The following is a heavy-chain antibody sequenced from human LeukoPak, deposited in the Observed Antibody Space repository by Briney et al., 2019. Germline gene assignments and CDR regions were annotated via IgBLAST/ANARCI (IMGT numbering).Heavy chain of an antibody. CDR1: GYTFTGYY. CDR3: ARDSVLLRDYFDY. Sequence: ASVKVSCKASGYTFTGYYMHWVRQAPGQGLEWMGWINPNSGGTNYAQKFQGRVTMTRDTSISTAYMELSRLRSDDTAVYYCARDSVLLRDYFDYWGQGTLVTVSS. CDR2: INPNSGGT. J-gene: IGHJ4*02. D-gene: IGHD3-10*01. V-gene: IGHV1-2*02.